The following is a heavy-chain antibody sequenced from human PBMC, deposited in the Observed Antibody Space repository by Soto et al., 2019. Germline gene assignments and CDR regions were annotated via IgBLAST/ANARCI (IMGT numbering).Heavy chain of an antibody. Sequence: TLSLTGTVSGGSIRGGGYDGSWIRQAPGKGMEGIGYIYYSGSTYHNPSLKRRVTISVDTPKKQFSLNLTSVTAADTAVYDCASLFGQLVVYWGQGTMVTVSS. CDR2: IYYSGST. CDR3: ASLFGQLVVY. D-gene: IGHD6-6*01. V-gene: IGHV4-30-4*01. CDR1: GGSIRGGGYD. J-gene: IGHJ4*02.